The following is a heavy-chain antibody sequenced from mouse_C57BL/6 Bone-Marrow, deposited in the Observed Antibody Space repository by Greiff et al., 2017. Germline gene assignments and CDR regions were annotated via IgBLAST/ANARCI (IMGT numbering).Heavy chain of an antibody. V-gene: IGHV5-17*01. CDR2: ISSGSSTI. CDR3: ARGRHYYAMDY. J-gene: IGHJ4*01. CDR1: GFTFSDYG. Sequence: EVQLVESGGGLVKPGGSLKLSCAASGFTFSDYGMHWVRQAPEKGLEWVAYISSGSSTIYYADTVKGRFTISRDNAKNTLFLQMTSLRSEDTAMYYCARGRHYYAMDYWGQGTSVTVSS.